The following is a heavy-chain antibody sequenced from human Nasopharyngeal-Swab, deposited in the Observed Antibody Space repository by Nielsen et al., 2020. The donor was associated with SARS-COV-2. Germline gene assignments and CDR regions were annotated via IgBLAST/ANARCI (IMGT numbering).Heavy chain of an antibody. J-gene: IGHJ4*02. CDR2: INTETGNP. V-gene: IGHV7-4-1*02. Sequence: ASVNVSCKTSGFDLTKYALNWVRQAPGQGREWMGWINTETGNPTYAQGFTGRFVFSLDTSVSTAYLHITSLKSEDTGVYYCARDGTSYDLDYWGQGTLVTVSS. D-gene: IGHD1-1*01. CDR1: GFDLTKYA. CDR3: ARDGTSYDLDY.